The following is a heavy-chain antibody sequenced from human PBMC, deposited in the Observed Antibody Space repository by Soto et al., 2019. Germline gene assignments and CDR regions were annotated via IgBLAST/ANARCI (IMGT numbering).Heavy chain of an antibody. V-gene: IGHV1-69*13. J-gene: IGHJ4*02. CDR3: AREPRGYSYGIFDY. CDR2: IIPIFGTA. D-gene: IGHD5-18*01. Sequence: GASVKVSCKASGGTFSSYAISWVRQAPGQGLEWMGGIIPIFGTANYAQKFQGRVTITADESTSTAYMELSSLGSEDTAVYYCAREPRGYSYGIFDYWGQGTLVTVSS. CDR1: GGTFSSYA.